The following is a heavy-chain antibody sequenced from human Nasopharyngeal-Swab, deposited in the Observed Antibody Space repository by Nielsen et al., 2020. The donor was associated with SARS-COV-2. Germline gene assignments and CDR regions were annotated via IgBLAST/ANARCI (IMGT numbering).Heavy chain of an antibody. Sequence: GSLRLSCAVYGVSFSGYYWSWIRQPPGKGLEWIGEINHSGSTNYNPSLKSRVTISVDTSKNQFSLKLSSVTAADTAVYYCARGGGATSFDYWGQGTLVTVSS. CDR3: ARGGGATSFDY. J-gene: IGHJ4*02. CDR2: INHSGST. D-gene: IGHD1-26*01. CDR1: GVSFSGYY. V-gene: IGHV4-34*01.